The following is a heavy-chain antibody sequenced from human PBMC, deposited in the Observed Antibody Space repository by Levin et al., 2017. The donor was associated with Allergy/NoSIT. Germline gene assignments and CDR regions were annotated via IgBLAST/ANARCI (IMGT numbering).Heavy chain of an antibody. CDR1: GGSISSGDYY. Sequence: SETLSLTCTVSGGSISSGDYYWSWLRQPPGKGLEWIGYIYYSGTIHYNPSLKSRVSISADMSKNQFSLKLNSVTAADTAVYYCARASYQHTAYYFDYWGQGTLVTVSS. J-gene: IGHJ4*02. CDR2: IYYSGTI. V-gene: IGHV4-30-4*01. D-gene: IGHD2-2*01. CDR3: ARASYQHTAYYFDY.